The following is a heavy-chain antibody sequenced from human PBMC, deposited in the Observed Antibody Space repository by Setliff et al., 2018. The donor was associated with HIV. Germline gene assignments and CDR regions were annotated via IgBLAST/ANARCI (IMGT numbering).Heavy chain of an antibody. V-gene: IGHV4-34*01. Sequence: PSETLSLTCAVYGGSFSGHYWTWIRQPPGKGLEWIGEINHSGLSNFNPSLKSRLSIPVDTPKNQFSLKLTSVTATDTAVYYCARGGGFWSGQLDYWGQGTLVTVSS. CDR3: ARGGGFWSGQLDY. J-gene: IGHJ4*02. CDR1: GGSFSGHY. CDR2: INHSGLS. D-gene: IGHD3-3*01.